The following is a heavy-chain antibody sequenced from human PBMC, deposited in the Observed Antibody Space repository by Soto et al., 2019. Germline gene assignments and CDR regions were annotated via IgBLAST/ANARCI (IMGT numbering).Heavy chain of an antibody. CDR2: IQHSGSS. V-gene: IGHV4-34*01. CDR1: GGSFSDHY. Sequence: PSETRSLTCAVDGGSFSDHYWTWIRQPPGKGMEWIGEIQHSGSSHYNPSFKSRATISLDTSKNQFSLDLRSVTAADTAVYYCARAPLISSARVKSLLDFWGQATLVTVSS. J-gene: IGHJ4*01. CDR3: ARAPLISSARVKSLLDF. D-gene: IGHD3-10*01.